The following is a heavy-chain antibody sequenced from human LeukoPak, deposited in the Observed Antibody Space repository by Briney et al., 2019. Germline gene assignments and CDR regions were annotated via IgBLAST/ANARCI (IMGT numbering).Heavy chain of an antibody. CDR2: ISSSGNYV. CDR3: ARGDYTEFDY. J-gene: IGHJ4*02. V-gene: IGHV3-21*01. Sequence: GVSLRLSCAASGFTFSSYSMNWIRQAPRKGLEWVSSISSSGNYVYYSDSVKGRFAISRDNAKNSLHLQMTSLRAEDTAVFYCARGDYTEFDYWGQGTLVTVSS. D-gene: IGHD4-11*01. CDR1: GFTFSSYS.